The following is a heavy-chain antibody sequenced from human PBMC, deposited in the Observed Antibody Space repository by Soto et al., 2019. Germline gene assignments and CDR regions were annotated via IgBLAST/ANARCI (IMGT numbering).Heavy chain of an antibody. CDR1: GFTFSSYA. Sequence: PGGSLRLSCAASGFTFSSYAMSWVRQAPGKGLEWVSAISGSGGSTYYADSVKGRFTISRDNSKNTLYLQMNSLRAEDTAVYYCAKDRDGYDFFNTLNGDYWGQGTLVTVSS. CDR3: AKDRDGYDFFNTLNGDY. D-gene: IGHD5-12*01. J-gene: IGHJ4*02. CDR2: ISGSGGST. V-gene: IGHV3-23*01.